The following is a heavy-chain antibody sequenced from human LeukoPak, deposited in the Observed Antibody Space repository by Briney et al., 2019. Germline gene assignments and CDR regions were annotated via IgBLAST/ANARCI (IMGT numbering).Heavy chain of an antibody. Sequence: ASVKGSCKASGYTCTGYDMHWVLQAPGQGLLWRGRINPNSGSRDYAQKFQLWLTSTSDTSISTAFMELTRLRSDDTAVYYCARGRAHSSSWYVFWYWGQGPLVTVSS. D-gene: IGHD6-13*01. V-gene: IGHV1-2*01. J-gene: IGHJ4*02. CDR3: ARGRAHSSSWYVFWY. CDR2: INPNSGSR. CDR1: GYTCTGYD.